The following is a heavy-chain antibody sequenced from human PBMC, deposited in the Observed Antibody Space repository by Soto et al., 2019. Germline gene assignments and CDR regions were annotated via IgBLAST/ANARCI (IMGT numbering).Heavy chain of an antibody. CDR1: GGTFSSYA. D-gene: IGHD3-10*01. J-gene: IGHJ5*02. Sequence: PLVQSGAELKKPGSSVTVSCKASGGTFSSYAIHWVRQAPGQGLEWMGGIIPMYGPAKYAQRFQGRVTRTADEYTHPVYMELTSLTSQDTAVYYCASVTSMVRGVIDKWFDRWGHGTLVNVS. CDR2: IIPMYGPA. CDR3: ASVTSMVRGVIDKWFDR. V-gene: IGHV1-69*01.